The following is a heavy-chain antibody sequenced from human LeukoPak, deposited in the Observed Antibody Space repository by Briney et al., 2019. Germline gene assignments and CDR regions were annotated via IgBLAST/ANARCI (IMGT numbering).Heavy chain of an antibody. CDR3: ARDLSHRYYHSTGYAFDY. V-gene: IGHV1-46*01. CDR1: GYIFTSYS. J-gene: IGHJ4*02. CDR2: INPSGGTT. D-gene: IGHD3-22*01. Sequence: ASVKVSCKASGYIFTSYSMHWVRRAPGQGLGWMGIINPSGGTTNYAQKFQGRVTMTRDTSTSTVYMDLSSLRSEDTAVYYCARDLSHRYYHSTGYAFDYWGQGTLVTVSS.